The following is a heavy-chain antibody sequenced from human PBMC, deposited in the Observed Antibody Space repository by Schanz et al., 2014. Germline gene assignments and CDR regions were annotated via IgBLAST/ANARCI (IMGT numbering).Heavy chain of an antibody. D-gene: IGHD2-21*01. V-gene: IGHV3-9*01. CDR3: ARGRSLGWCDY. CDR1: GFTFDDYA. J-gene: IGHJ4*02. Sequence: EVQLVESGGGLVQPGGSLRLSCAASGFTFDDYAMHWVRQAPGKGLEWVSGISWNSGSIGYADSVKGRFTISRDDAKNSLYLQMHSLRAEDTAVYYCARGRSLGWCDYWGQGTLVTVSS. CDR2: ISWNSGSI.